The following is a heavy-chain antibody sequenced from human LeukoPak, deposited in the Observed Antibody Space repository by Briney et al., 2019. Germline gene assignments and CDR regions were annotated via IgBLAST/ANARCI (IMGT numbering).Heavy chain of an antibody. D-gene: IGHD2-15*01. V-gene: IGHV3-53*01. CDR2: IYSSGST. Sequence: AGGSLRLSCAASGFIFSTNYMSWVRQAPGKGLEWVSLIYSSGSTCYTASVKGRFTISRDHSKNTLYLQMNSLRVEDAALYYCARGLESCSSGSCFKDWGQATLVTVSS. CDR1: GFIFSTNY. J-gene: IGHJ4*02. CDR3: ARGLESCSSGSCFKD.